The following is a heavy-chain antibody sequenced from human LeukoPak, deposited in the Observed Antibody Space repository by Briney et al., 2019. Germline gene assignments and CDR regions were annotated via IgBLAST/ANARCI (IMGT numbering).Heavy chain of an antibody. J-gene: IGHJ1*01. V-gene: IGHV3-9*01. CDR2: ISWNSGSI. D-gene: IGHD6-19*01. CDR1: GFTFDDYA. Sequence: GGSLRLSCAASGFTFDDYAMHWVRQAPGKGLEWVSGISWNSGSIGYADSVKGRFTISRDNAKNSLYLQMNSLRAEDTALYYCTKHSSGWFDIAEYFQHWGQGTLVTVSS. CDR3: TKHSSGWFDIAEYFQH.